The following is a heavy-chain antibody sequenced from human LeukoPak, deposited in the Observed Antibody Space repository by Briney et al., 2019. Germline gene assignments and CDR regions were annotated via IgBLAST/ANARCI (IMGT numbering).Heavy chain of an antibody. D-gene: IGHD4-17*01. CDR2: IWYDGSNK. J-gene: IGHJ4*02. CDR1: GFTFSSYG. V-gene: IGHV3-33*01. Sequence: GRSLRLSCAASGFTFSSYGMHWVRQAPGKGLEWVAVIWYDGSNKYYADSVKGRFTISRDNSKNTLYLQMNSLRAEDTAVYYCARDLGIYGDYVDYRGQGTLVTVSS. CDR3: ARDLGIYGDYVDY.